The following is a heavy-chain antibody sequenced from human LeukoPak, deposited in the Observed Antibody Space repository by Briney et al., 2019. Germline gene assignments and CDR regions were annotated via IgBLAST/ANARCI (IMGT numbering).Heavy chain of an antibody. V-gene: IGHV3-43*02. CDR2: ISGDGGST. D-gene: IGHD3-3*01. CDR3: AKDARVVIMGDYFDY. J-gene: IGHJ4*02. Sequence: GGSLRLSCAASEFTFDDYAMHWVRQAPGKGLEWVSLISGDGGSTYYADSVKGRFTISRDNSKNSLYLQMNSLRTEDTALYYCAKDARVVIMGDYFDYWGQGTLVTVSS. CDR1: EFTFDDYA.